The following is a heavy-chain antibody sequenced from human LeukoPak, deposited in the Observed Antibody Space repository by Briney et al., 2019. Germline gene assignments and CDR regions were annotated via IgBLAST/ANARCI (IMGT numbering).Heavy chain of an antibody. CDR3: ARDLEHCRNIICSNSAY. CDR2: ISTYNGNT. J-gene: IGHJ4*02. D-gene: IGHD2-2*01. Sequence: ASVKVSCKGSGYNFDKYGVNWVRQDPGQGLEWVGWISTYNGNTFYAQKFEGRVSMTTDTSTNTVYMDLRSLRSDDTAVYYCARDLEHCRNIICSNSAYWGQGTLVTVSS. V-gene: IGHV1-18*04. CDR1: GYNFDKYG.